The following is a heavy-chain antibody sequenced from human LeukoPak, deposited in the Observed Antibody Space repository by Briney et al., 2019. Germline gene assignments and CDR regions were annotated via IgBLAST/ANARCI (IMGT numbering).Heavy chain of an antibody. V-gene: IGHV3-13*01. Sequence: PGGSLRLFCAASGFTLSRHDVHWVRQVPGKGLEWISAINVAGDSHYSDSVNGRFTDSSDNAKNSVHLKMTRLRAGDTAVYHCTREQEVWENWYFDLWGRGTQVTVSS. D-gene: IGHD1-26*01. CDR1: GFTLSRHD. J-gene: IGHJ2*01. CDR2: INVAGDS. CDR3: TREQEVWENWYFDL.